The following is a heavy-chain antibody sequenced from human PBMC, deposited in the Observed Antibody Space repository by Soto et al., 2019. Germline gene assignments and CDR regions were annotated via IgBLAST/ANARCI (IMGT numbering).Heavy chain of an antibody. CDR2: IYWDDDK. J-gene: IGHJ4*02. CDR3: AHRNVSPAYFDF. CDR1: GFSLTTVGVG. V-gene: IGHV2-5*02. Sequence: QITLRESGPALVKPTQTLTLTCTFSGFSLTTVGVGVAWIRQPPGKALEWLALIYWDDDKIYSPSHKSRLTVTKDTSKNHVVFTMSNLDPTDTATYYCAHRNVSPAYFDFWGQGTLVTVSS.